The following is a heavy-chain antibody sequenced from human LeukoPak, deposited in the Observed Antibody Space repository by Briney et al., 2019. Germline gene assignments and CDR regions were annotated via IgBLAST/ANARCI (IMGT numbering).Heavy chain of an antibody. CDR3: ARGLDSSGGGYYFDY. CDR2: IYIGVTT. CDR1: GFTFSSYG. V-gene: IGHV3-53*01. Sequence: GGSLRLSCAASGFTFSSYGMHWVRQAPGKGLEWVSVIYIGVTTYYADSVKGRFTISRDNSKNTLYLQMNSLRAEDTAVYYCARGLDSSGGGYYFDYWGQGTLVTVSS. D-gene: IGHD3-10*01. J-gene: IGHJ4*02.